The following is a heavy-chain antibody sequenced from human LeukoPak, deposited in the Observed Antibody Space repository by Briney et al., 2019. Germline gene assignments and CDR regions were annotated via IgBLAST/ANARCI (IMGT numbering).Heavy chain of an antibody. CDR3: ARELRYCSGGSCYHNWYFDL. CDR2: IYYSGST. J-gene: IGHJ2*01. CDR1: GGSISSYY. D-gene: IGHD2-15*01. Sequence: SETLSLTCTVSGGSISSYYWSWIRQPPGKGLEWIGYIYYSGSTNYNPSLKSRVTISVDTSKNQFSLKLSSVTAADTAVYYCARELRYCSGGSCYHNWYFDLWGRGTLVTVSS. V-gene: IGHV4-59*12.